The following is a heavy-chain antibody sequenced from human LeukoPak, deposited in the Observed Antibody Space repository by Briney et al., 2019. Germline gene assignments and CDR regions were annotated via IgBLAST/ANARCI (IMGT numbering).Heavy chain of an antibody. Sequence: QSGGSLRLSCAASGFTFSSYGMHWVRQAPGKGLEWVAFIRYDGSNKYYADSVKGRFTISRDNSKNTLYLQMNSLRAEDTAVYYCARDYSSCPDYWGQGTLVTVSS. CDR3: ARDYSSCPDY. CDR2: IRYDGSNK. V-gene: IGHV3-30*02. J-gene: IGHJ4*02. CDR1: GFTFSSYG. D-gene: IGHD6-13*01.